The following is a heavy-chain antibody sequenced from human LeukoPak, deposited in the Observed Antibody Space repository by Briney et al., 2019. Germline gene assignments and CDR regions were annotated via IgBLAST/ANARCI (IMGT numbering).Heavy chain of an antibody. D-gene: IGHD2-2*02. CDR2: INHSGST. CDR1: GGSFSGYY. Sequence: SPTLSPTCAVYGGSFSGYYWSCFRHPPGKGLEWIGDINHSGSTNYNPSLKSRVTISIDTSKNQFSLKLSSVTAADTAVYYCAREGEYCSSTSCYNPWGQGTLVTVSS. J-gene: IGHJ5*02. V-gene: IGHV4-34*01. CDR3: AREGEYCSSTSCYNP.